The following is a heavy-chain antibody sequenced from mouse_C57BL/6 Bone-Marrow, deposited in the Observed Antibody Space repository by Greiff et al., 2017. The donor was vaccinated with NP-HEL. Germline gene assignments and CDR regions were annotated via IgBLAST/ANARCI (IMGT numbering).Heavy chain of an antibody. CDR2: ISNGGGST. Sequence: EVKLVESGGGLVQPGGSLKLSCAASGFTFSDYYMSWVRQTPEKRLEWVAYISNGGGSTYYPDTVKGRFTIPRDNAKNTPYLQMSRLKSEDTAMYYCARQDYDHDWGYAMDYWGQGTSVTVSA. D-gene: IGHD2-4*01. V-gene: IGHV5-12*01. CDR3: ARQDYDHDWGYAMDY. J-gene: IGHJ4*01. CDR1: GFTFSDYY.